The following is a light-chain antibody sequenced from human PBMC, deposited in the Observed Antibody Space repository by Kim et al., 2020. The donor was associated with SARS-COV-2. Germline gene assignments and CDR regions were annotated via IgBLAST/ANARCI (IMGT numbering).Light chain of an antibody. CDR1: PSVSSS. V-gene: IGKV3-15*01. Sequence: SPGEGATPSSRARPSVSSSLAWYQQKPGQAPRLLISGASTRATGIPARFSGSGSGTEFTLTISSLQSEDFALYYCLQYNYWPYTFGQGTKLEI. CDR3: LQYNYWPYT. CDR2: GAS. J-gene: IGKJ2*01.